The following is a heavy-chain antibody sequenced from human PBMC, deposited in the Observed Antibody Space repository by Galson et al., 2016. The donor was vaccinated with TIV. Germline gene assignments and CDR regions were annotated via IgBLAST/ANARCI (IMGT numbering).Heavy chain of an antibody. CDR2: INWKGNSA. CDR3: ARDGVVDTSMDYYYYYYLDV. Sequence: LRLSCAASGFTFDEYSMSWVRQAPGKGLEWVATINWKGNSADYADSVRGRFTISRDNGKNSLYLQMNSLRGEDTALYYCARDGVVDTSMDYYYYYYLDVWGKGTTVTVSS. J-gene: IGHJ6*03. V-gene: IGHV3-20*04. CDR1: GFTFDEYS. D-gene: IGHD5-18*01.